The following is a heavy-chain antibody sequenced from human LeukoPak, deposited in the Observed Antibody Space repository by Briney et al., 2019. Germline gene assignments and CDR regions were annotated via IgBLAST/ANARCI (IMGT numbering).Heavy chain of an antibody. J-gene: IGHJ4*02. CDR3: ASRSSVAASGPG. D-gene: IGHD2-15*01. CDR2: INQDGSEK. V-gene: IGHV3-7*01. CDR1: GFTFSSYW. Sequence: GGSLRLSCAASGFTFSSYWMSWVRQAPGKGLEWVANINQDGSEKCYVDSVKGQFTISRDNAKNSLYLQMSSLRAEDTALYYCASRSSVAASGPGWGQGTLVTVSS.